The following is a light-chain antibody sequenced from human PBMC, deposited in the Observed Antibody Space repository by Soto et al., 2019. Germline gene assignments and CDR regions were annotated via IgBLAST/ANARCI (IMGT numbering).Light chain of an antibody. CDR1: QSVSSSY. Sequence: EIVLTQSPGTLSLSPGERATLSCRASQSVSSSYLAWYQQKPGQAPRLLIYGASNRATGIPDRISGSGSGTDFTLTISRLEPEEFAVYYCQQYGSSPWTFGQGTKVEIK. V-gene: IGKV3-20*01. J-gene: IGKJ1*01. CDR2: GAS. CDR3: QQYGSSPWT.